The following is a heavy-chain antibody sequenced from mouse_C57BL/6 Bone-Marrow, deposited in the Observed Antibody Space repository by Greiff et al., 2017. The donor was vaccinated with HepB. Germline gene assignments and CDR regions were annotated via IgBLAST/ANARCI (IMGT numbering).Heavy chain of an antibody. Sequence: EVQLQQSVAELVRPGASVKLSCTASGFNIKNTYMPWVKQRPEQGLEWIGRIDPANGNTKYTPKFQGKATITADTSSNTAYMQLSSLTSEDTAIYYCARPPSENDYDAFAYWGQGTLVTVSA. V-gene: IGHV14-3*01. CDR2: IDPANGNT. J-gene: IGHJ3*01. D-gene: IGHD2-4*01. CDR1: GFNIKNTY. CDR3: ARPPSENDYDAFAY.